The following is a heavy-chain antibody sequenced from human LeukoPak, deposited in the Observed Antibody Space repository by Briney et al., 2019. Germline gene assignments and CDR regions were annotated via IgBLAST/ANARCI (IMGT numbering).Heavy chain of an antibody. D-gene: IGHD3-3*01. CDR1: GGSISSSSYY. Sequence: SETLSLTCTVSGGSISSSSYYWGWIRQPPGKGLEWIVSIYYSGSTYYNPSLKSRVTISVDTSKNQFSLKLSSVTAADTAVYYCARHKNSYYDFWSGYYTGYKNPALHFDYWGQGTLVTVSS. V-gene: IGHV4-39*01. J-gene: IGHJ4*02. CDR2: IYYSGST. CDR3: ARHKNSYYDFWSGYYTGYKNPALHFDY.